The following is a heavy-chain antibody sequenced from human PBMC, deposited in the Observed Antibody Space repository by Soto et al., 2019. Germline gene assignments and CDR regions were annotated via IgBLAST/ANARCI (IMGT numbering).Heavy chain of an antibody. CDR3: AKESGIYLGLFAFDI. V-gene: IGHV5-51*01. J-gene: IGHJ3*02. Sequence: GESLKISCKGSGYSFTSDWIGWVRQMPGKGLEWMGIIYPGDSDTRYSPSFQGQVTISADKSISTAYLQWSSLKASDTAMYYCAKESGIYLGLFAFDIWGQGTMVTVSS. CDR1: GYSFTSDW. D-gene: IGHD1-26*01. CDR2: IYPGDSDT.